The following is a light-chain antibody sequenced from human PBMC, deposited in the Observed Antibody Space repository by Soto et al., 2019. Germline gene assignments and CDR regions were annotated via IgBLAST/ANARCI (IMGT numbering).Light chain of an antibody. CDR2: GVS. CDR1: QSVKSN. Sequence: EMVMTQSPATLSVSPGERATLSCRASQSVKSNLAWYQQKFGQAPRLLIYGVSTRATGIPARFSGSGSGTEFTLTISSLQSEDFAVYYCQQYNNWPPWTFGQGTKVEIK. CDR3: QQYNNWPPWT. V-gene: IGKV3D-15*01. J-gene: IGKJ1*01.